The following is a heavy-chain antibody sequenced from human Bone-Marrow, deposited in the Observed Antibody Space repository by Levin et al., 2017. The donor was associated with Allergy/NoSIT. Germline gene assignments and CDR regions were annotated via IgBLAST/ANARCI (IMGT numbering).Heavy chain of an antibody. V-gene: IGHV3-9*01. CDR1: GFTFDDFA. CDR2: IGWNSGSI. CDR3: AKPIRPLDTGMVTFGFYFYGMDV. J-gene: IGHJ6*02. D-gene: IGHD5-18*01. Sequence: SGGSLRLSCTASGFTFDDFAMHWVRQAPGKGLEWVSGIGWNSGSIGYGDSVKGRFIISRENSKNSLYLQMNNVRPEDTALYYCAKPIRPLDTGMVTFGFYFYGMDVWGQGTTVTVSS.